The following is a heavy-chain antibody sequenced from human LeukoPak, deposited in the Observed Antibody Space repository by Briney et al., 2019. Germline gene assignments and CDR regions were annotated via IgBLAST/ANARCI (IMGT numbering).Heavy chain of an antibody. V-gene: IGHV3-23*01. D-gene: IGHD1-26*01. CDR3: AKKVVVGATSPYSDFQD. CDR1: GFTFTSYA. Sequence: GGSLRLSCAASGFTFTSYAMSWVRQAPGKGLEWVSAISGSGVTTHYAGSVKGRFSISRDNSKNTLYLQMNSLRAEDTALYYCAKKVVVGATSPYSDFQDWGQGTLVTVSS. CDR2: ISGSGVTT. J-gene: IGHJ1*01.